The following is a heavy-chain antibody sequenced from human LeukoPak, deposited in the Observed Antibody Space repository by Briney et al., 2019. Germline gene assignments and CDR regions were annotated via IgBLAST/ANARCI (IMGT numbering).Heavy chain of an antibody. CDR3: ARGVNVAAPRGWYFDL. Sequence: ASVKVSRKASGYTFTSYYMHWVRQAPGQGLEWMGIINPSGGSTSYAQKFQGRVTMTRDTSTSTVYMELSSLRSEDTAVYYCARGVNVAAPRGWYFDLWGRGTLVTVSS. J-gene: IGHJ2*01. CDR1: GYTFTSYY. CDR2: INPSGGST. D-gene: IGHD6-13*01. V-gene: IGHV1-46*01.